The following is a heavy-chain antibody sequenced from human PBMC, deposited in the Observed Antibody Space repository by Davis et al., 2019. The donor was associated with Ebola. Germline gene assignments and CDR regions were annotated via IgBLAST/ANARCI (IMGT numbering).Heavy chain of an antibody. D-gene: IGHD3-3*01. CDR3: ARDSSRITIFGVVSS. CDR1: GFTFSSYN. V-gene: IGHV3-48*04. CDR2: ISSSSSTI. Sequence: GGSLRLSCAASGFTFSSYNMNWVRQAPGKGLEWVSYISSSSSTIYYADSVKGRFTISRDNAKNSLYLQMNSLRAEDTAVYYCARDSSRITIFGVVSSWGQGTLVTVSS. J-gene: IGHJ5*02.